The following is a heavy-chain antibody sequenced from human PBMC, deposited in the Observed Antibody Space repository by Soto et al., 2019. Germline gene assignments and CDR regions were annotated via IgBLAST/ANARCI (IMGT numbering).Heavy chain of an antibody. D-gene: IGHD3-10*01. V-gene: IGHV1-2*02. CDR1: GYIFTSYT. CDR3: ARDRTPLLWFGEFSDYGMDV. CDR2: INPNSGGT. Sequence: GASVKVFCKTSGYIFTSYTMHWVRQAPGQRLEWMGWINPNSGGTNYAQKFQGRVTMTRDTSISTAYMELSRLRSDDTAVYYCARDRTPLLWFGEFSDYGMDVWGQGTTVTVSS. J-gene: IGHJ6*02.